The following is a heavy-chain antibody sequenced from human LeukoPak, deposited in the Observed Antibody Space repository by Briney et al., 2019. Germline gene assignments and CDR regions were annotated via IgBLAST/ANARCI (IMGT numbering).Heavy chain of an antibody. CDR1: GFPFSDYY. CDR3: ARDYYGMDV. J-gene: IGHJ6*02. V-gene: IGHV3-23*01. CDR2: ISGSGGST. Sequence: GGSLRLSCAASGFPFSDYYMSWIRQAPGKGLEWVSAISGSGGSTYYADSVKGRFTISRDNSKNTLYLQMNSLRAEDTAVYYCARDYYGMDVWGQGTTVTVSS.